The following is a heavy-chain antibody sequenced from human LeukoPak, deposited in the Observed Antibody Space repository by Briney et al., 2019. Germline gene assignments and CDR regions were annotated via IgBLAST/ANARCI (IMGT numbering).Heavy chain of an antibody. D-gene: IGHD3-10*01. V-gene: IGHV1-18*01. J-gene: IGHJ3*02. CDR1: GYTFTSYG. CDR3: ARGGWTTMVKGAFDI. Sequence: ASVKVSCKASGYTFTSYGIIWVRQAPGQGLEWMGWISAYNGNTNYAQKLQGRVTMTTDTSTSTAYMELRSLRSDDTAVYYCARGGWTTMVKGAFDIWGQGTMVTVSS. CDR2: ISAYNGNT.